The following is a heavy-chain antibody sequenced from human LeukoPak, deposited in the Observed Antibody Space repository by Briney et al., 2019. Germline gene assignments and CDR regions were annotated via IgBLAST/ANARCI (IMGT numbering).Heavy chain of an antibody. Sequence: GGSLRLSCAASGFTFSSSWMHWVRQAPGKGLVWVSRITRDGSSTTYADSVKGRFTTSRDNAKNTLYLQMGSLRDDDTAVYYCARDPGYESWSPFWGGMDVWGNGTTVIVSS. CDR3: ARDPGYESWSPFWGGMDV. D-gene: IGHD3-16*01. CDR1: GFTFSSSW. CDR2: ITRDGSST. V-gene: IGHV3-74*01. J-gene: IGHJ6*04.